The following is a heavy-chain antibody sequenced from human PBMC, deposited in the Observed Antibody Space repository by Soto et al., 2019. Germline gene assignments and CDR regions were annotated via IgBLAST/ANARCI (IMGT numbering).Heavy chain of an antibody. J-gene: IGHJ6*02. CDR3: ARCPQPPDTADPYAVDV. Sequence: QVQLVQSGTEVQKPGASVKVSCKASGGTFSRSGFHWVRQSPGQGLEWMGMIVPSVDTTNYAQKFQARVTISADQFTSTVYMELRSLRSEDTAVYYCARCPQPPDTADPYAVDVWGQGTRVIGSS. CDR2: IVPSVDTT. CDR1: GGTFSRSG. V-gene: IGHV1-69*18. D-gene: IGHD5-18*01.